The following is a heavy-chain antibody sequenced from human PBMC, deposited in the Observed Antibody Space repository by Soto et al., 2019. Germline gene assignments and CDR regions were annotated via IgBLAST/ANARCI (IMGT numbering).Heavy chain of an antibody. J-gene: IGHJ4*02. CDR2: ISAYNGNT. CDR1: VYTFTSDG. V-gene: IGHV1-18*01. D-gene: IGHD6-13*01. CDR3: ARDLTAAGDY. Sequence: QVQLVQSGAEVKKPAASVKVSFKASVYTFTSDGISWVRQDPGQGLEWLGWISAYNGNTNHRQKLQGRVTMTRDTSTSTAYMELRSLRSDDTAVYSCARDLTAAGDYWGQGTLGPGSS.